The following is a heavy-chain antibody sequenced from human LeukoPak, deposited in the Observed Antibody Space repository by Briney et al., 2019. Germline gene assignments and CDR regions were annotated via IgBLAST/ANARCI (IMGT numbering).Heavy chain of an antibody. D-gene: IGHD1-14*01. J-gene: IGHJ3*01. Sequence: SETLSLTCSVSGGSITSHYWSWIRQPPGKGLEWIGYVHYTDSPNFNPSLKSRVTISLDTSKNQFSLKLTSVTAADAAFYYCAKGRSREGVHAFDVWGRGTMVTVSS. CDR1: GGSITSHY. CDR3: AKGRSREGVHAFDV. CDR2: VHYTDSP. V-gene: IGHV4-59*11.